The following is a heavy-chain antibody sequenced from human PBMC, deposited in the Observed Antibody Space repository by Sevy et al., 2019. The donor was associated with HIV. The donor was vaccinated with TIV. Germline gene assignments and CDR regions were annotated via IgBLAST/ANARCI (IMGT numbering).Heavy chain of an antibody. CDR3: AREGNSGSSLPVGAFDI. CDR2: INHSGST. CDR1: GGSFSGYY. Sequence: SETLSLTCAVYGGSFSGYYWSWIRQPPGKGLEWIGEINHSGSTNYNPSLKSRVTISVDTSKNQFSLKLSSVTAADTAVYYCAREGNSGSSLPVGAFDIWGQGTIVTVSS. J-gene: IGHJ3*02. V-gene: IGHV4-34*01. D-gene: IGHD1-26*01.